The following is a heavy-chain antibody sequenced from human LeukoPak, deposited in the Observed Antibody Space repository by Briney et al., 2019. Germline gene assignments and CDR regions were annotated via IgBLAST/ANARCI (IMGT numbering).Heavy chain of an antibody. V-gene: IGHV4-31*03. J-gene: IGHJ4*02. CDR1: GGSISSGGYY. Sequence: PSETLSLTCTVSGGSISSGGYYWSWIRQHPGKGLEWIGYIYYSGSTYYNPSLKSRVTISVDTSKSQFSLKLSSVTAADTAVYYCARGWLRGTFDYWGQGTLVTVSS. CDR3: ARGWLRGTFDY. D-gene: IGHD5-24*01. CDR2: IYYSGST.